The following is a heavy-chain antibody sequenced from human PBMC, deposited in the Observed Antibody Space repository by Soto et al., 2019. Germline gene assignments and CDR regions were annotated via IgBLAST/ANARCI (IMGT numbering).Heavy chain of an antibody. J-gene: IGHJ6*02. D-gene: IGHD3-3*01. V-gene: IGHV1-58*01. CDR3: AAGGSEITIXGVVINPRYVYYYGMDV. CDR1: QLTFTSST. Sequence: VTVSLQGVQLTFTSSTVRRGREARGRGVEWIGWIVVDSGNTNYAQKFQERVTITRDMSTSTAYMELSSLRSEDTAVYYCAAGGSEITIXGVVINPRYVYYYGMDVRSHCRTVTISS. CDR2: IVVDSGNT.